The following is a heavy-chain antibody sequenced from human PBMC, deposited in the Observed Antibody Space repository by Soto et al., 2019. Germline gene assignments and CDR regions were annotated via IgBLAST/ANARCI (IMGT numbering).Heavy chain of an antibody. CDR2: IIPIFGTA. CDR3: AGPPELTRIYYYYGMDV. CDR1: GVTFSSYA. D-gene: IGHD1-7*01. J-gene: IGHJ6*02. Sequence: ASVKLSCKASGVTFSSYAISWVRQAPGQGLEWMGGIIPIFGTANYAQKFQGRVTITADESTSTAYMELSSLRSEDTAVYYCAGPPELTRIYYYYGMDVWGQGTTVTVSS. V-gene: IGHV1-69*13.